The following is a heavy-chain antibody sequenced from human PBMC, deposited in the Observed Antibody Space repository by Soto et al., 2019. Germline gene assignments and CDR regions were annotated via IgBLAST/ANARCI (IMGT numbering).Heavy chain of an antibody. CDR3: ARVCWGGTGIFGVVDPYYYYGMDV. J-gene: IGHJ6*02. CDR1: GGSISSYY. Sequence: SETLSLTCTVSGGSISSYYWSWIRQPPGKGLEWIGYIYYSGSTNYNPPLKSRVTIPVDTSKNQFSLKLSSVTAADTAVYYCARVCWGGTGIFGVVDPYYYYGMDVWGQGTTVTVSS. CDR2: IYYSGST. V-gene: IGHV4-59*01. D-gene: IGHD3-3*01.